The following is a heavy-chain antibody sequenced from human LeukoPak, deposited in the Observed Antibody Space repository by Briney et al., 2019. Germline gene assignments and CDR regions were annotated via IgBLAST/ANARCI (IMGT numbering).Heavy chain of an antibody. D-gene: IGHD3-22*01. CDR1: GGSISRHF. CDR3: ARLLDDDSSGDPDAFDM. CDR2: IHYSGRT. V-gene: IGHV4-59*11. Sequence: SETLSLTCSVSGGSISRHFWSWIRQPPGKGLEWIAFIHYSGRTKYNPSLQSRVTISIDTSENNFSLRLTSVTAADTAVYYCARLLDDDSSGDPDAFDMWGQGTVVSVSS. J-gene: IGHJ3*02.